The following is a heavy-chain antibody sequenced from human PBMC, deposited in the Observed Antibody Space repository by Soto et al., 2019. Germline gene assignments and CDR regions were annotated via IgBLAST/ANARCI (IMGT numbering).Heavy chain of an antibody. CDR1: GYTFTSYG. J-gene: IGHJ5*02. CDR2: ISAYNGNT. V-gene: IGHV1-18*04. D-gene: IGHD2-2*02. Sequence: VQLVQSGAEVKKPGASVKVSCKASGYTFTSYGISWVRQAPGQGLEWMGWISAYNGNTNYAQKLQGRVTMTTDTSTSTAYRELRSLRSDDTAVYYCARAGGYCSSTSCYMNWFDPWGQGTLVTVSS. CDR3: ARAGGYCSSTSCYMNWFDP.